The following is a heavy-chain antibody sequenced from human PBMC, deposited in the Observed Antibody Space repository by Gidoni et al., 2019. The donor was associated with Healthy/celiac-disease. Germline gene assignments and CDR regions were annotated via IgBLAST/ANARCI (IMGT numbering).Heavy chain of an antibody. CDR3: AKQFGVWGSSYWYFDL. CDR2: ISYDGSNK. V-gene: IGHV3-30*18. Sequence: QVQLVESGGGVVQPGRSLRLSCAASGFTFSSYGMHWVRQAPGKGLEWVAVISYDGSNKYYADSVKGRFTISRDNSKNTLYLQMNSLRAEDTAVYYCAKQFGVWGSSYWYFDLWGRGTLVTVSS. D-gene: IGHD3-10*01. CDR1: GFTFSSYG. J-gene: IGHJ2*01.